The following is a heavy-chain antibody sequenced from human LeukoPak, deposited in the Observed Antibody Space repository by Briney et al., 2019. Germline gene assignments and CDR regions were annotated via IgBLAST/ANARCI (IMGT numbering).Heavy chain of an antibody. CDR1: GFTFRSYA. V-gene: IGHV4-39*01. CDR2: IYYSGGT. D-gene: IGHD6-19*01. Sequence: PGGSLRLSCAASGFTFRSYAMSWIRQPPGKGLEWIGSIYYSGGTYYNPSLKSRVTISVDTSKNQFSLKLSSVTAADTAVYYCARQEDSSGWYFDYWGQGTLVTVSS. CDR3: ARQEDSSGWYFDY. J-gene: IGHJ4*02.